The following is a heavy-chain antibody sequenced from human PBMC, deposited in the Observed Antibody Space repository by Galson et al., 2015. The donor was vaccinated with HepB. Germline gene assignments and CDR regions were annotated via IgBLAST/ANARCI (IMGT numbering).Heavy chain of an antibody. Sequence: SLRLSCAASGFTFSDYYMSWIRQAPGTGLEWVSYLSSSSSYTKYADSVKGRFTISRDNSKNSLYLQMNSLRAEDTAVYYCARDSGYENGHAFDSWGQGTMVTVSS. CDR2: LSSSSSYT. J-gene: IGHJ3*02. V-gene: IGHV3-11*06. D-gene: IGHD5-12*01. CDR1: GFTFSDYY. CDR3: ARDSGYENGHAFDS.